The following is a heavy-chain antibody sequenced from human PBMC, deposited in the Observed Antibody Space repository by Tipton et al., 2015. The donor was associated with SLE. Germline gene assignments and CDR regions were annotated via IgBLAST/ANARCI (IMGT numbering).Heavy chain of an antibody. V-gene: IGHV3-33*06. Sequence: RSLRLSCAASGFTFSSYGMHWVRQAPGKGLEWVAVIWYDGSNKYYADSVKGRFTISGDNSKNTLYLQMNSLRAEDTAVYYCANLALATGDEKPFDIWGQGTMVTVSS. J-gene: IGHJ3*02. CDR2: IWYDGSNK. CDR3: ANLALATGDEKPFDI. CDR1: GFTFSSYG. D-gene: IGHD7-27*01.